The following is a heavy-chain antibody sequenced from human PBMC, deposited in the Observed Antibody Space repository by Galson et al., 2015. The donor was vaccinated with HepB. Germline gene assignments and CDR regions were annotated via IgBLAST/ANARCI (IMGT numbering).Heavy chain of an antibody. Sequence: SLRLSCAASGFTFSSYSMNWVRQAPGKGLEWVSYISSSSSTIYYADSVKGRFTISRDNAKNSLYLQMNSLRDEDTAVYYCASTYDYVWGSYHFDYWGQGTLVTVSS. CDR3: ASTYDYVWGSYHFDY. V-gene: IGHV3-48*02. CDR1: GFTFSSYS. J-gene: IGHJ4*02. D-gene: IGHD3-16*01. CDR2: ISSSSSTI.